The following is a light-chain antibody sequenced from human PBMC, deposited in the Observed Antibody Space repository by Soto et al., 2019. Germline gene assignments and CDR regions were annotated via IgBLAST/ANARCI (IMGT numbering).Light chain of an antibody. V-gene: IGLV2-14*01. CDR1: SSDVGAYNF. J-gene: IGLJ1*01. CDR2: EVT. CDR3: SSYTSSNTPDV. Sequence: SALTQPASVSGSPGQSITISCTGSSSDVGAYNFVSWYQHHPGKAPKLILYEVTTHPSGVSSRFSGSKSGNTASLTISGLQADDEANYYCSSYTSSNTPDVFGTGTKVTVL.